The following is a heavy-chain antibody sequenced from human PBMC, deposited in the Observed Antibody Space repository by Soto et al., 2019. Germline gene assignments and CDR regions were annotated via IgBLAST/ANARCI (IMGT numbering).Heavy chain of an antibody. CDR1: GFTFSRYW. J-gene: IGHJ6*02. Sequence: PGGSLRLSCAASGFTFSRYWMSWVRQAPGKGLEWVANIKQDGSEKYYVDSVKGRFTISRDNAKNSLYLQINSLRAEDTAVYYCARGSSTWYFYNYGLDVWGHGTTVTVSS. CDR2: IKQDGSEK. D-gene: IGHD6-13*01. V-gene: IGHV3-7*03. CDR3: ARGSSTWYFYNYGLDV.